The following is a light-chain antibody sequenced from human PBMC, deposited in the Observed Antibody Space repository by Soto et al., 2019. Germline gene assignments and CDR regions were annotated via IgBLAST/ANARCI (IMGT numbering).Light chain of an antibody. Sequence: QSVLTQPPSVSAAPGQTVTISCAGSSSNIGNNFVSWYQQLPGTAPKLLIYENNKRPSGIPDRFSGSKSGTLASLGITGLQTGDEAVYYCGTWDSSLTVWVFGGGTKVTVL. CDR2: ENN. CDR3: GTWDSSLTVWV. V-gene: IGLV1-51*02. J-gene: IGLJ3*02. CDR1: SSNIGNNF.